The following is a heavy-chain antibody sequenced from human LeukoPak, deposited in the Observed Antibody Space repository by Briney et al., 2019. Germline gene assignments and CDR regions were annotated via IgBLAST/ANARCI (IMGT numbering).Heavy chain of an antibody. CDR1: GFTFSSHW. V-gene: IGHV3-74*01. Sequence: GGSLRLSCAVSGFTFSSHWMHWVRQGPGKGLVWVSRINSDGSSTSYADSVKGRFTISRDNAKNTLYLQMNSLRAEDTAVYYCASWSTVTSFDYWGQGTLVTVSS. D-gene: IGHD4-11*01. J-gene: IGHJ4*02. CDR2: INSDGSST. CDR3: ASWSTVTSFDY.